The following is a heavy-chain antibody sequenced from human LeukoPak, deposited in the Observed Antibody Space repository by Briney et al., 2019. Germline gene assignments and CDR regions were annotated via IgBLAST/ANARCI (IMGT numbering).Heavy chain of an antibody. CDR1: GYFFFSAS. Sequence: GASVKVSCKASGYFFFSASIHWVRQAPGQGLEWLGSINFYNGNTKYANTLQVRLTMTTNRSTTTAYLELRLLRFRDPPSYYVPRDVPMYFHDPPVFDYWGQGTLVTVSS. D-gene: IGHD3-9*01. V-gene: IGHV1-18*01. CDR2: INFYNGNT. J-gene: IGHJ4*01. CDR3: PRDVPMYFHDPPVFDY.